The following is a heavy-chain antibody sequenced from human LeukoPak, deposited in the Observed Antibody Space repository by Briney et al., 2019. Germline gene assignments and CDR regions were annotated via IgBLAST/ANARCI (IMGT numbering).Heavy chain of an antibody. J-gene: IGHJ6*02. CDR1: GYTFTSYS. CDR2: ISAYNGNT. CDR3: ARDRDSSGWYYYYYGMDV. Sequence: ASVKVSCKASGYTFTSYSISWVRQAPGQGLEWLGWISAYNGNTNYAQKLQGRVTMTTDTSTSTAYMELRSLRSDDTAVYYCARDRDSSGWYYYYYGMDVWGQGTTVTVSS. D-gene: IGHD6-19*01. V-gene: IGHV1-18*01.